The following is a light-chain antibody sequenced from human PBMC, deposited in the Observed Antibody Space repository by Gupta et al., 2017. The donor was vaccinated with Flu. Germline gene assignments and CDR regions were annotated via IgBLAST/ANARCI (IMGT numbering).Light chain of an antibody. J-gene: IGLJ3*02. Sequence: TATLTCASRTGAVTTDYYPNWIQQRPGQAPRALIYSTTNRPSWTPARFSGSLLGGKAALTLSRVQPEDEAEYSSLLYYGCNHGVFGGGTRMTVL. CDR3: LLYYGCNHGV. CDR2: STT. V-gene: IGLV7-43*01. CDR1: TGAVTTDYY.